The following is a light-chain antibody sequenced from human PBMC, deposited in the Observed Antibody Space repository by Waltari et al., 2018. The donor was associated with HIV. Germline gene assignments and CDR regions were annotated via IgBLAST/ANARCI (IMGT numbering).Light chain of an antibody. Sequence: ETVMSQSPVTLSVSLGESATLSCRASETVRSNLAWYQQKPGQAPRLIIYDASSMATDFPARFSGSGSGTEFSLTISSLQSEDSAVYYCQQYHAWPLTFGAGTKVEIK. CDR3: QQYHAWPLT. CDR2: DAS. V-gene: IGKV3-15*01. J-gene: IGKJ4*01. CDR1: ETVRSN.